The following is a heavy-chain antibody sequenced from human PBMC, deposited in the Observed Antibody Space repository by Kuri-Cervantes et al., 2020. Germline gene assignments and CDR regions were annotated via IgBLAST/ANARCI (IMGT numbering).Heavy chain of an antibody. V-gene: IGHV3-9*01. CDR3: AKGVVVTRYGMDV. CDR2: ISWNSGSI. CDR1: GFTVSSNY. D-gene: IGHD3-22*01. J-gene: IGHJ6*02. Sequence: SLKISCAASGFTVSSNYMSWVRQAPGKGLEWVSGISWNSGSIGYADSVKGRFTISRDNAKNSLYLQMNSLRAEDTALYYCAKGVVVTRYGMDVWGQGTTVTVSS.